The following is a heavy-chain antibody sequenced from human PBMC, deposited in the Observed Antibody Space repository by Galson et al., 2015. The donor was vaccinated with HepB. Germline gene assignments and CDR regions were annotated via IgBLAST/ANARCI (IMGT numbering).Heavy chain of an antibody. CDR3: TRASGTNWPFHY. J-gene: IGHJ4*02. D-gene: IGHD7-27*01. CDR1: EDSVSSNSAA. CDR2: TYYRSKWYY. V-gene: IGHV6-1*01. Sequence: CAISEDSVSSNSAAWNWVRQSPSRGLEWLGRTYYRSKWYYGYAVSVKSRITINPDTSKNHFSLQPNSVTPEDTAVYYCTRASGTNWPFHYWGQGTLVTVSS.